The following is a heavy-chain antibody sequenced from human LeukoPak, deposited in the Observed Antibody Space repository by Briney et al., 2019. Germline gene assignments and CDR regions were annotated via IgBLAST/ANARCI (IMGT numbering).Heavy chain of an antibody. J-gene: IGHJ4*02. Sequence: PGGSLRLSCAASGFTFSSYSMNWVRQAPGKGLEWVSYISSSSSTIYYADSVKGRFTIVRDNAKNSLYLQMNSLRAEDTAVYYCARDPMTLARYFDYWGQGTLVTVSS. CDR1: GFTFSSYS. CDR2: ISSSSSTI. D-gene: IGHD3-3*02. CDR3: ARDPMTLARYFDY. V-gene: IGHV3-48*01.